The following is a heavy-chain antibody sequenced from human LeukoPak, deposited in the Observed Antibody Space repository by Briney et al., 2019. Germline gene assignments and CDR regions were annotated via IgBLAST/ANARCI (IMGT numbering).Heavy chain of an antibody. V-gene: IGHV4-59*08. Sequence: SETLSLTCTVSGASISDYYWSWIRQPPGKGLEWIGYIYYTGRTSYNPSLKSRVTISVDTSKNQISLKLTSVTAADTAVYYCASQYGDYEVGDYWGQGTLVAVSS. D-gene: IGHD4-17*01. CDR2: IYYTGRT. CDR3: ASQYGDYEVGDY. CDR1: GASISDYY. J-gene: IGHJ4*02.